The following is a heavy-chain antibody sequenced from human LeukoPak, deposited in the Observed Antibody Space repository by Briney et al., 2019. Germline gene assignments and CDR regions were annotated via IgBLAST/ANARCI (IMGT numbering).Heavy chain of an antibody. CDR1: GYTFTGYY. Sequence: ASVKVSCKASGYTFTGYYLHWVRQAPGQGLEWMGWINPNSGGTNYAQRFQGRATMTRGTSISTAYMELSRLRSDDTAVYYCARGQQLYYSYSMDVWGQGTTVTVSS. CDR2: INPNSGGT. J-gene: IGHJ6*02. CDR3: ARGQQLYYSYSMDV. V-gene: IGHV1-2*02. D-gene: IGHD6-13*01.